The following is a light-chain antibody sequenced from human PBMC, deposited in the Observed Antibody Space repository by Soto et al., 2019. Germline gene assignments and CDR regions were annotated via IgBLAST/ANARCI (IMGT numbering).Light chain of an antibody. CDR3: SSYASRSTAV. J-gene: IGLJ2*01. V-gene: IGLV2-14*01. CDR2: EVS. Sequence: QSALTQPASVSGSPGQSITISCTGTSSDVGGYNYVSWYQQHPGKAPKLMIYEVSKRPSGVSNRFSGSKSGNTASLTISGLQAEDEADYYCSSYASRSTAVFGGGTKLTVL. CDR1: SSDVGGYNY.